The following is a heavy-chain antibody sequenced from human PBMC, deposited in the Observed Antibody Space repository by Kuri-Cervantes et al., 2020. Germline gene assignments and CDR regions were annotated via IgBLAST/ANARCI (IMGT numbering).Heavy chain of an antibody. CDR1: GASISSYY. V-gene: IGHV4-4*07. D-gene: IGHD2-21*02. CDR3: ARELGVSGDYELDS. Sequence: SETQSLTCTVSGASISSYYWSWIRQPAGKGLEWIGRMYTSGSTDYNPSLKSRVTISVDKSKSQFSLKLRFVSAADMAVYYCARELGVSGDYELDSWGQGTLVTVSS. J-gene: IGHJ4*02. CDR2: MYTSGST.